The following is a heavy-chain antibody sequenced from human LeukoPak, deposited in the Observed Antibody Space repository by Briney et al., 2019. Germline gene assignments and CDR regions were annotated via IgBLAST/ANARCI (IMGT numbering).Heavy chain of an antibody. Sequence: PGGSLRLSCAASGFTLSSHAMSWVRQAPGKGLEWISTFSESSGSAHYADSVKGRFTISRDISKNTLYLQMNSLRAEDTAVYYCAKGTSSLNYDAFDIWGQGTLVTVSS. D-gene: IGHD6-19*01. V-gene: IGHV3-23*01. J-gene: IGHJ3*02. CDR2: FSESSGSA. CDR3: AKGTSSLNYDAFDI. CDR1: GFTLSSHA.